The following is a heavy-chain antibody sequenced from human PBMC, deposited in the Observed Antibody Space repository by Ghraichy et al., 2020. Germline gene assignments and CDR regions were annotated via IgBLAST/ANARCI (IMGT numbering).Heavy chain of an antibody. CDR1: GYTFTGYY. V-gene: IGHV1-2*06. CDR2: INPNSGGT. D-gene: IGHD2-2*01. CDR3: ARDLSCSSTSCYFA. J-gene: IGHJ5*02. Sequence: ASVKVSCKASGYTFTGYYMHWVRQAPGQGLEWMGRINPNSGGTNYAQKFQGRVTMTRDTSISTAYMELSRLRSDDTAVYYCARDLSCSSTSCYFAWGQGTLVTVSS.